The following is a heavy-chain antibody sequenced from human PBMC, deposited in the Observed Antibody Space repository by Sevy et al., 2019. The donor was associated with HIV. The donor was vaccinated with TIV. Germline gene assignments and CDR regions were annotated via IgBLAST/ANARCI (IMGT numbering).Heavy chain of an antibody. CDR1: GFPFSSHW. J-gene: IGHJ4*02. D-gene: IGHD6-13*01. V-gene: IGHV3-7*01. Sequence: GGSLRLSCAASGFPFSSHWMTWVRQAPGKGLDWVASIKQDGSEMYYVDSVKGRFTISRDNAKNSVYLQMNSLRVEDTAMYYCTTVHQELGMRGQGTLVTVSS. CDR2: IKQDGSEM. CDR3: TTVHQELGM.